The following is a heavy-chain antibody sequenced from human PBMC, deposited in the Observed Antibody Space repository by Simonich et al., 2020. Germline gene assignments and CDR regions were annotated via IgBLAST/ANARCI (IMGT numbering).Heavy chain of an antibody. V-gene: IGHV4-34*01. J-gene: IGHJ3*02. Sequence: QVQLQQWGAGLLKPSETLSLTCAVYGGSFSGYYWSWIRKPPGKGLEWLGEINHSGRTNYNPSLKSRVTRSVDTSKNQFSLKLSSVTAADTAVYYCASPGGTAARDAFDIWGQGTMVTVSS. CDR3: ASPGGTAARDAFDI. CDR1: GGSFSGYY. D-gene: IGHD6-6*01. CDR2: INHSGRT.